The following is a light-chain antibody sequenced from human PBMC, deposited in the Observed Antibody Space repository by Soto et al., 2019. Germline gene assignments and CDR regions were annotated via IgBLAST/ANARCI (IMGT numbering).Light chain of an antibody. CDR2: GAS. J-gene: IGKJ4*01. CDR1: HSISTN. V-gene: IGKV3-15*01. Sequence: EIIMTQSPATLSVSPGEGATLSCRTSHSISTNLAWYQHKRGQSPRLLVYGASTRATGVPAGFSGSGSGAEFTLSISSHQSEDFAVYYCQQYNSWPTFGGGTKVEIK. CDR3: QQYNSWPT.